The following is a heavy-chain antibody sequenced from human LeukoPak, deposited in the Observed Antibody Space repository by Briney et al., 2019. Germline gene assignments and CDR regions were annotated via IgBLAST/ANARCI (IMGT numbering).Heavy chain of an antibody. CDR1: GFTFSSYA. J-gene: IGHJ6*03. CDR2: IRYDGSNK. Sequence: HAGGSLRLSCAASGFTFSSYAMSWVRQAPGKGLEWVAFIRYDGSNKYYADSVKGRFTVSRDNSKNTLYLQMNSLRAEDTAVYYCAIGVPPVDYYMDVWGKGTTVTVSS. V-gene: IGHV3-30*02. CDR3: AIGVPPVDYYMDV. D-gene: IGHD2-2*01.